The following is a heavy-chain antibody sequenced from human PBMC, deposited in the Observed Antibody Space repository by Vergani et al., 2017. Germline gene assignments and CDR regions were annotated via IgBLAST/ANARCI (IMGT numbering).Heavy chain of an antibody. D-gene: IGHD4-17*01. CDR2: ISYDGSNK. CDR3: ARDFYVSDGDYGPLDY. Sequence: QVQLVESGGGVVQPGRSLRLSCAASGFTFSSYGMHWVRQAPGKGLEWVAVISYDGSNKYYADSVKGRFTISRDNSKNTLYLQMNSLRAEDTAVYYCARDFYVSDGDYGPLDYWGQGTLVTVSS. V-gene: IGHV3-30*03. J-gene: IGHJ4*02. CDR1: GFTFSSYG.